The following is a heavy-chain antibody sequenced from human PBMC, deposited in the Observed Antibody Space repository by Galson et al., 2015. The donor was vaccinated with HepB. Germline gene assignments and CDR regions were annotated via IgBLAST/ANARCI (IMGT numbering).Heavy chain of an antibody. J-gene: IGHJ4*02. CDR3: AKDALTDYGKRFSNAEFDY. V-gene: IGHV3-30*18. Sequence: SLRLSCAASGFTFSSYGMHWVRQAPGKGLEWVAVISYDGSNKYYADSVKGRFTISRDNSKNTLYLQMNSLRAEDTAVYYCAKDALTDYGKRFSNAEFDYWGQGTLVTVSS. CDR1: GFTFSSYG. CDR2: ISYDGSNK. D-gene: IGHD4-17*01.